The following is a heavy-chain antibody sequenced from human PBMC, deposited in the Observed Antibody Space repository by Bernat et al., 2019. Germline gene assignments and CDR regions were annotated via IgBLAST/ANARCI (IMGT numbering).Heavy chain of an antibody. D-gene: IGHD1-26*01. CDR2: ISSSSSYI. CDR3: TRMYSGSHNPYNHYGMDV. CDR1: GFTISSYS. Sequence: EVQLVESGGGLVKPGGSLRLSCAASGFTISSYSMTWVRQAPGKGLEWVSSISSSSSYIYYADSVKGRFTISRDNAKNTLYLQMNSLRAEDTAVYHCTRMYSGSHNPYNHYGMDVWGQGTTVTVSS. V-gene: IGHV3-21*01. J-gene: IGHJ6*02.